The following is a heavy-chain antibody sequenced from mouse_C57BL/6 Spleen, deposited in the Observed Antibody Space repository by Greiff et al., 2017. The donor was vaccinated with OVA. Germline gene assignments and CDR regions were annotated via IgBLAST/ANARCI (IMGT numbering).Heavy chain of an antibody. Sequence: VQLQQSGPELVKPGASVKMSCKASGYTFTDYNMHWVKQSHGKSLEWIGYINPNNGGTSYNQKFKGKATLTVNKSSSTAYMELRSLTSEDSAVYYCASYYYGSSYLFAYWGQGTLVTVSA. CDR1: GYTFTDYN. CDR3: ASYYYGSSYLFAY. V-gene: IGHV1-22*01. D-gene: IGHD1-1*01. J-gene: IGHJ3*01. CDR2: INPNNGGT.